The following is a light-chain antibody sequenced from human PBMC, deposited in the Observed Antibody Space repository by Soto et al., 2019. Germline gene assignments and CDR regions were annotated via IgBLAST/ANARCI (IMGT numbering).Light chain of an antibody. J-gene: IGLJ2*01. CDR3: AAWDDSLNGVV. CDR1: SSNIGSNT. CDR2: SNN. Sequence: QSVLTQPPSASGTPGQRVTISCSGSSSNIGSNTVNWYQQLPGTAPKLLIYSNNHRPSGVPDRFYGSKSGTSASLAISGLQSEDEADYYCAAWDDSLNGVVFGGGTKLTVL. V-gene: IGLV1-44*01.